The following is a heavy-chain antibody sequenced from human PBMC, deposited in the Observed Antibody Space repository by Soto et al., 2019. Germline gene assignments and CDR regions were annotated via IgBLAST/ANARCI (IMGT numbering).Heavy chain of an antibody. V-gene: IGHV1-18*01. CDR1: GYTFTSYG. D-gene: IGHD3-16*01. CDR3: ARAGYDYIWGSGGYYYYMDV. Sequence: ASVKVSCKASGYTFTSYGISWVRQAPGQGLEWMGWISAYNGNTNYAQKLQGRVTMTTDTSTSTAYMELRSLRSDDTAVYYCARAGYDYIWGSGGYYYYMDVWGKGTTVTVSS. J-gene: IGHJ6*03. CDR2: ISAYNGNT.